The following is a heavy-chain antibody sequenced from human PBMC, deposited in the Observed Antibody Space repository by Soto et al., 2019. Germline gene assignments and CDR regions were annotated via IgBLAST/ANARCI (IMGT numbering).Heavy chain of an antibody. D-gene: IGHD3-16*01. Sequence: PGGSLRLSCAASGFTFSSYVIHWVRQAPGKGLEWVALISTDGTDKYYPDSVRGRFTISRDNSKNTLYLQMNSLRTEDTAVYYCVKDGGTLPNLVNYPFDIWGQGTKVTVSS. V-gene: IGHV3-30*14. CDR1: GFTFSSYV. CDR3: VKDGGTLPNLVNYPFDI. CDR2: ISTDGTDK. J-gene: IGHJ3*02.